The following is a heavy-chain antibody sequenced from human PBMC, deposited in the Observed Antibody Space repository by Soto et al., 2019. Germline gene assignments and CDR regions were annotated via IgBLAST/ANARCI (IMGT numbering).Heavy chain of an antibody. CDR3: AKGLLAIVGPTLPREAFNI. V-gene: IGHV3-30*18. Sequence: QVQLVESGGGVVQPGRSLRLSCAASGFSFTTYVMHWVRQAPGKGLEWVAVISHDGSYKYYGDAVKGRFTISRDTSKNAVYLEMNSLRPEDTAVYYCAKGLLAIVGPTLPREAFNIWGQGTMVTVSS. D-gene: IGHD1-26*01. CDR2: ISHDGSYK. CDR1: GFSFTTYV. J-gene: IGHJ3*02.